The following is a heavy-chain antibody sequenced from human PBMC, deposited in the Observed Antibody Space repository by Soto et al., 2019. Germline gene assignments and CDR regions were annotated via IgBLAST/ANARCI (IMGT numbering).Heavy chain of an antibody. J-gene: IGHJ4*01. CDR1: GGSFSGYY. V-gene: IGHV4-34*01. CDR3: ARRGYSGYDWSDY. D-gene: IGHD5-12*01. CDR2: INHSGGT. Sequence: SETLSLTCAVYGGSFSGYYWSWIRQPPGKGLEWIGEINHSGGTNYNPSLKSRVTISVDTSKNQFSLKLSSVTAADTAVYYCARRGYSGYDWSDYWGQGTLVTVSS.